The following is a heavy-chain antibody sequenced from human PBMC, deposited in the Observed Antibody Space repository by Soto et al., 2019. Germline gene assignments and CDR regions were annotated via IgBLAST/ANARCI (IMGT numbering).Heavy chain of an antibody. CDR1: GFTFSSYA. V-gene: IGHV3-23*01. CDR3: AKIVGYCISTSCYDAWFDA. Sequence: PEGSLRLSCAASGFTFSSYAMSWLRQASGKGLECVSAISGSGGSTYYADSLKHRFPISRDNSKNTLYLQMNSLRAEDTAVYYSAKIVGYCISTSCYDAWFDAWGQGTLVTVSS. J-gene: IGHJ5*02. CDR2: ISGSGGST. D-gene: IGHD2-2*01.